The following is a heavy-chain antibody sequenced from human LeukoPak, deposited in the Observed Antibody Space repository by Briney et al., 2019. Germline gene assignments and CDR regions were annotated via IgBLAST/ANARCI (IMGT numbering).Heavy chain of an antibody. CDR3: ARDLVRGRRKWENNGMDV. J-gene: IGHJ6*02. CDR2: IIAYNGNT. V-gene: IGHV1-18*01. Sequence: RASVKVSCKASGYTFTNYGISWVRQAPGQGLEWMGYIIAYNGNTNYAQNFQGRVTMTTDTSTSTAYMELRSLRSDDTAVYYCARDLVRGRRKWENNGMDVWGQGTRVTASS. D-gene: IGHD1-26*01. CDR1: GYTFTNYG.